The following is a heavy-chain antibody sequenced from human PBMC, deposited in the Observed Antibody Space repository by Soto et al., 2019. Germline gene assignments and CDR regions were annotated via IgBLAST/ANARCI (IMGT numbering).Heavy chain of an antibody. J-gene: IGHJ4*02. V-gene: IGHV3-21*01. CDR1: GFTFSSYS. D-gene: IGHD4-17*01. CDR2: ISSSSSYI. CDR3: ASWGRRDYGDLLIDY. Sequence: GGSLRLSCAASGFTFSSYSMNWVRQAPGKGLEWVSSISSSSSYIYYADSVKGRFTISRDNAKNSLYLQMNSLRAEDTAVYYCASWGRRDYGDLLIDYWGQGTLVTVPS.